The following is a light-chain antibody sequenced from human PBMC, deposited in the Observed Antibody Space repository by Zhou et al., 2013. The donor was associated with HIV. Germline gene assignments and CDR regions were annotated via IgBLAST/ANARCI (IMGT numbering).Light chain of an antibody. V-gene: IGKV3-15*01. J-gene: IGKJ1*01. CDR1: QGIRNS. CDR3: QQYEAWPRT. CDR2: DAS. Sequence: EILMAQSPATLSVSPGERATLSCGASQGIRNSLAWYQHKPGQAPRLLIYDASTRATAVPVRFSGSGSGTEFTLTISSLQSEDFAVYYCQQYEAWPRTFGQGTKVEIK.